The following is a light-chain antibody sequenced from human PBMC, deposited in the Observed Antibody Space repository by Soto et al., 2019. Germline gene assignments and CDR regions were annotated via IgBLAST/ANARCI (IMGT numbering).Light chain of an antibody. CDR1: QSVSSSY. CDR3: QQYGSSPLVT. Sequence: EIVLTQSPGTLSLSPGEGATLSCRASQSVSSSYLAWYQQKPGQAPRLLVFATSSRATGIPDRFSGSGSGTDFTLTISRLAPEDFAVYYCQQYGSSPLVTFGGGTKVEIK. J-gene: IGKJ4*01. V-gene: IGKV3-20*01. CDR2: ATS.